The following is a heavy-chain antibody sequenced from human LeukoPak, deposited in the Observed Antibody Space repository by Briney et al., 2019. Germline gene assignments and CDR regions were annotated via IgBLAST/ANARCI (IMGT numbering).Heavy chain of an antibody. CDR3: ARGPSSGYDHCYYYYIDV. CDR1: GFTFSSYW. D-gene: IGHD5-12*01. V-gene: IGHV3-7*03. CDR2: IKQDGSEK. Sequence: GGSLRLSCAASGFTFSSYWMSWVRQAPGKGLEWVANIKQDGSEKYYVDSVKGRFTISRDNAKNSLYLQMNSLRAEDTALYYCARGPSSGYDHCYYYYIDVWGKGTTVTISS. J-gene: IGHJ6*03.